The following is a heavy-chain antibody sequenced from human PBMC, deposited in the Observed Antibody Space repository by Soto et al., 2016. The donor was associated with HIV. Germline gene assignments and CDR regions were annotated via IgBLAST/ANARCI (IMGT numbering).Heavy chain of an antibody. CDR2: INPNSGVT. V-gene: IGHV1-2*02. Sequence: VQLVQSGPEVSKPGSSVQVSCKASGINFNNYGINWVRQAPGQGLEWMAWINPNSGVTNYAQKFQGRVTMTRDTSISTAYMELSRLRSDDTAVYYCARVGSGILSGSTGDAFDIWGQGTMVTVSS. J-gene: IGHJ3*02. CDR1: GINFNNYG. D-gene: IGHD2-15*01. CDR3: ARVGSGILSGSTGDAFDI.